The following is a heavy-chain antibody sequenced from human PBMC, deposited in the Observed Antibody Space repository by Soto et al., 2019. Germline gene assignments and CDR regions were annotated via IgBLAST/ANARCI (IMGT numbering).Heavy chain of an antibody. CDR3: AKRFLEWLSTYAPFDY. D-gene: IGHD3-3*01. CDR2: ISGSGGST. V-gene: IGHV3-23*01. Sequence: PGGSLRLSCAASGFTFSSYAMSWVRQAPGKGLEWVSAISGSGGSTYYADSVKGRFTISRDNSKNTLYLQMNSLRAEDTAVYYCAKRFLEWLSTYAPFDYWGQGTLVTVSS. CDR1: GFTFSSYA. J-gene: IGHJ4*02.